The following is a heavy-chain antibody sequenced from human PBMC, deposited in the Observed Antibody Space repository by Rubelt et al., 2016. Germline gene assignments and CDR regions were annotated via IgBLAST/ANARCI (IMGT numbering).Heavy chain of an antibody. CDR3: ARDFLEWSDAFDI. V-gene: IGHV1-69*01. Sequence: QVQLVQSGAEVKKPGSSVKVSCKASGGTFSSYAISWVRQAPGQGLEWMGGIIPIFGTANYAQKFQGRVRITADESTSTAYMGLSSLRSEDTAVYYCARDFLEWSDAFDIWGQGTMVTVSS. J-gene: IGHJ3*02. CDR1: GGTFSSYA. D-gene: IGHD3-3*01. CDR2: IIPIFGTA.